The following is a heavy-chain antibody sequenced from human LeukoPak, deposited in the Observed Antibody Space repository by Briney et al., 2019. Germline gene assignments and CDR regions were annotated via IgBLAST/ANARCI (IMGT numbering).Heavy chain of an antibody. CDR2: INGGGGNT. Sequence: GSLRLSCAASGFTFNSYVMSWVRQAPGKGLEWVSAINGGGGNTYYADSVKGRFTISRDNSKSTLCLQMNSLRAEDTAVYYCAKQLGYCSDGSCYFPYWGQGTLVTVSS. V-gene: IGHV3-23*01. D-gene: IGHD2-15*01. CDR1: GFTFNSYV. CDR3: AKQLGYCSDGSCYFPY. J-gene: IGHJ4*02.